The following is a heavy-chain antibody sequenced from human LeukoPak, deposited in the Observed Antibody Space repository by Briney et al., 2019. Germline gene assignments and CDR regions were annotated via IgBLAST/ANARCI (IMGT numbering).Heavy chain of an antibody. CDR2: ISGSGGST. J-gene: IGHJ1*01. V-gene: IGHV3-23*01. CDR3: ASGPCSSTNYYHQY. D-gene: IGHD2-2*01. CDR1: GFTFSSYA. Sequence: GGSLRLSCAASGFTFSSYAMSWVRQAPGKGLEWVSAISGSGGSTYYADSVKGRFTISRDNSKNTLYLQMNSLRAEDTAVYYCASGPCSSTNYYHQYWGQGTLVTVSS.